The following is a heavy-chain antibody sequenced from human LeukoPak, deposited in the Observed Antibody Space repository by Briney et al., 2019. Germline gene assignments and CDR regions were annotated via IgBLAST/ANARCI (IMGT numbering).Heavy chain of an antibody. Sequence: PSETLSLTCSVSGGSVKSYYWSWLRQSAGKGLEWLGRINAVGSSDFNPSLRRRVSMSVDTSKNQVSLNVTSVTAADTAVYHCAREVIRDFWSGYYTHFDKWGPGTLVTVSS. V-gene: IGHV4-4*07. CDR2: INAVGSS. CDR1: GGSVKSYY. J-gene: IGHJ4*02. CDR3: AREVIRDFWSGYYTHFDK. D-gene: IGHD3-3*01.